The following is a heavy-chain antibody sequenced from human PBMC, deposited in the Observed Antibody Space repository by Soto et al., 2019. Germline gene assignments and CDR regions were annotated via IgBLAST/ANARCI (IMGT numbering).Heavy chain of an antibody. CDR2: ILSDYNT. V-gene: IGHV3-23*03. D-gene: IGHD6-19*01. Sequence: EVQLLESGGGWVQPGGSLTLSCAASGFTFSDYPMTWVRQAPGKVLECISVILSDYNTYYAGSVRGRFTISRDNSKNTLYLEMNSLRAEDTAVYYCARRTSGYFGYWGQGALVTVSS. J-gene: IGHJ4*02. CDR1: GFTFSDYP. CDR3: ARRTSGYFGY.